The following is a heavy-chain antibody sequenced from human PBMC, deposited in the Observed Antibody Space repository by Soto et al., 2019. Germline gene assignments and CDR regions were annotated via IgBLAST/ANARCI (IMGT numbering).Heavy chain of an antibody. D-gene: IGHD6-6*01. CDR1: GFTFSSYS. CDR3: ARNESSNIYGMDV. CDR2: INSGSFSI. V-gene: IGHV3-21*01. Sequence: PGGSLRLSCAASGFTFSSYSMNWVRPAPGKGLEWVSSINSGSFSINYADSVKGRFSISRDNAQNSLHLQMNNLRAEDTAVYYCARNESSNIYGMDVWGQGTTVTVSS. J-gene: IGHJ6*02.